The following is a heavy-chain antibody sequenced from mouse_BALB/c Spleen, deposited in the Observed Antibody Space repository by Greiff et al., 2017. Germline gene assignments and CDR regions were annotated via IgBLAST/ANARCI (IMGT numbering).Heavy chain of an antibody. V-gene: IGHV3-2*02. D-gene: IGHD6-1*01. Sequence: DVKLQESGPGLVKPSQSLSLTCTVTGYSITSDYAWNWIRQFPGNKLEWMGYISYSGSTSYNPSLKSRISITRDTSKNQFFLQLNSVTTEDTATYYCARRGSLPWFAYWGQGTLVTVSA. J-gene: IGHJ3*01. CDR1: GYSITSDYA. CDR3: ARRGSLPWFAY. CDR2: ISYSGST.